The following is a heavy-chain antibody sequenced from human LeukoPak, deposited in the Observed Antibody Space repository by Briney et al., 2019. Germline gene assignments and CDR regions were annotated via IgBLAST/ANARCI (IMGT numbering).Heavy chain of an antibody. V-gene: IGHV4-39*02. J-gene: IGHJ4*02. Sequence: SETLSLTCAVYGGSFSSYYWGWIRQPPGKGLEWIGSIYYSGSTYYNPSLKSRVTISIDTSKNQFSLKLSSVTAADTAVYYCARDFWSGYFDYWGQGTLVTVSS. D-gene: IGHD3-3*01. CDR3: ARDFWSGYFDY. CDR2: IYYSGST. CDR1: GGSFSSYY.